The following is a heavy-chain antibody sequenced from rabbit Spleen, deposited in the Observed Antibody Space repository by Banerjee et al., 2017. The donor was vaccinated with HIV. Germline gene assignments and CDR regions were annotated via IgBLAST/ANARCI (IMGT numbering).Heavy chain of an antibody. D-gene: IGHD7-1*01. Sequence: QEQLVESGGDLVKPGASLTLTCIASGVSFSGNSYMCWVRQAPGKGLEWIACIDSGSSGFTYFANWANGRFTISKTSSTTVTLQMTSLTVADTATNFCARGPHVGAGYGTHFSVWGPGTLVTVS. CDR2: IDSGSSGFT. V-gene: IGHV1S45*01. CDR1: GVSFSGNSY. J-gene: IGHJ4*01. CDR3: ARGPHVGAGYGTHFSV.